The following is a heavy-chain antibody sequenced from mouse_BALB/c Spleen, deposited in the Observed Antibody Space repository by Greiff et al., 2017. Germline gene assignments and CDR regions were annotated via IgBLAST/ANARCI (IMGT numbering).Heavy chain of an antibody. CDR1: GYTFTSYT. CDR2: INPSSGYT. V-gene: IGHV1-4*02. J-gene: IGHJ4*01. CDR3: AREIESAMDY. Sequence: QVQLKESAAELARPGASVKMSCKASGYTFTSYTMHWVKQRPGQGLEWIGYINPSSGYTEYNQKFKDKTTLTADKSSSTAYMQLSSLTSEDSAVYYCAREIESAMDYWGQGTSVTVSS.